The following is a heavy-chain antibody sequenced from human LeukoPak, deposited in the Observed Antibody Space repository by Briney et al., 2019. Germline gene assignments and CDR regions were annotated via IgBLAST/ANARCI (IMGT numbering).Heavy chain of an antibody. Sequence: PGESLRLSCAASGFTFSSYSMNWVRQAPGKGLEWVSYISSSSSTIYYADSVKGRFTISRDNAKNSLYLQMNSLRAEDTAVYYCARGIAAAAPTEGYWGQGTLVTVSS. J-gene: IGHJ4*02. CDR2: ISSSSSTI. D-gene: IGHD6-13*01. CDR3: ARGIAAAAPTEGY. CDR1: GFTFSSYS. V-gene: IGHV3-48*01.